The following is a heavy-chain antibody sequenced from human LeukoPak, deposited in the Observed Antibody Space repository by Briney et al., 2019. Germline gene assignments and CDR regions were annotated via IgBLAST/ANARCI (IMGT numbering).Heavy chain of an antibody. CDR2: INHSGST. V-gene: IGHV4-34*01. Sequence: SETLSLTCAVYGGSFSGYYWSWIRQPPGKGLEWIGEINHSGSTNYNPSLKSRVTISVDTSKNQFSLKLSSVTAADTAVYYVARAKTYYDFWSGHLSAPDAFDIWGQGTMVTVSS. CDR3: ARAKTYYDFWSGHLSAPDAFDI. CDR1: GGSFSGYY. J-gene: IGHJ3*02. D-gene: IGHD3-3*01.